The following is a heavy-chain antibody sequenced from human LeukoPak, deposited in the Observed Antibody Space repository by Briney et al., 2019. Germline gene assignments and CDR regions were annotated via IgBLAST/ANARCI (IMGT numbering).Heavy chain of an antibody. D-gene: IGHD1-26*01. CDR2: ISAYSGNT. CDR1: GYTFTSYG. J-gene: IGHJ5*02. CDR3: ARAGEWELRRNNWFDP. Sequence: GASVKVSCKASGYTFTSYGITWVRQAPGQGLEWMGWISAYSGNTNYAQKLQGRVTMTTDTSTSTAYMELRSLRSDDTAVYYCARAGEWELRRNNWFDPWGQGTLVTVSS. V-gene: IGHV1-18*01.